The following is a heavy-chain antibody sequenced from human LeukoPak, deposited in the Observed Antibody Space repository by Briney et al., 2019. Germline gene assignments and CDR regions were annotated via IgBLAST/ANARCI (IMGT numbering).Heavy chain of an antibody. V-gene: IGHV3-30*02. J-gene: IGHJ4*02. Sequence: GSLRLSCAASGFTFSSYGMHWVRQAPGKGLEWVAFIRYDGSNKYYADSVKGRFTISRDNSKNTLYLQMNSLRAEDTAVYYCAKDLVGATTGYYFDYWGQGTLVTVSS. CDR2: IRYDGSNK. D-gene: IGHD1-26*01. CDR3: AKDLVGATTGYYFDY. CDR1: GFTFSSYG.